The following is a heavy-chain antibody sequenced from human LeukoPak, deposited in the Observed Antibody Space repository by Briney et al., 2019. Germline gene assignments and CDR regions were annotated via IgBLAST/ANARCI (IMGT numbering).Heavy chain of an antibody. V-gene: IGHV3-21*01. J-gene: IGHJ3*02. D-gene: IGHD1-14*01. CDR2: ISSSSSYI. CDR1: GLTFSSYS. CDR3: ARVSNRAFDI. Sequence: GGSLRLSCAASGLTFSSYSMNWVRQAPRKGLEWVSSISSSSSYIYYADSVKGRFTISRDNAKNSLYLQMNSLRAEDTAVYYCARVSNRAFDIWGQGTMVTVSS.